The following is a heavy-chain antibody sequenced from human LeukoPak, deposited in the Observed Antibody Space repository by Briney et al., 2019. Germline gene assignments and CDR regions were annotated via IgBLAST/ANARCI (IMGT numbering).Heavy chain of an antibody. CDR3: AELGITMIGGV. D-gene: IGHD3-10*02. CDR2: ISSSGSTI. V-gene: IGHV3-48*03. Sequence: GGSLRLSCAASGFTFSSYEMNWVREAPGKGLEWVSYISSSGSTIYYADSVKGRFTISRDNARNSLYLQMNSLRAEDTAVYYCAELGITMIGGVWGKGTTVTISS. J-gene: IGHJ6*04. CDR1: GFTFSSYE.